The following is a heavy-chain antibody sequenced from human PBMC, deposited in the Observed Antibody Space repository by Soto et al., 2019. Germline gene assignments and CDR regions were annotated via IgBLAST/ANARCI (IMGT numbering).Heavy chain of an antibody. D-gene: IGHD5-18*01. Sequence: PGGSLRLSCAASGFTFSDFWMSWVRQAPGKGLEWVANIKQDGSEKYYVDSVKGRFTISRDNAKNSLYLQMNSLRAEDTAVYYCARAGYSYDPALPTGDYGGQGTRVTVSS. V-gene: IGHV3-7*01. CDR1: GFTFSDFW. CDR2: IKQDGSEK. J-gene: IGHJ4*02. CDR3: ARAGYSYDPALPTGDY.